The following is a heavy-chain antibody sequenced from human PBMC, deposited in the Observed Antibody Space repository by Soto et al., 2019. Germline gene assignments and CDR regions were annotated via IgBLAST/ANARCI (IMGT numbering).Heavy chain of an antibody. CDR2: ISSTSTYT. CDR1: GFNFSDFY. J-gene: IGHJ5*02. Sequence: QVKLVESGGGLVEPGGSLRLSCTATGFNFSDFYMSWLRQAPGKGLEWISYISSTSTYTNYAASVQGRFTISRDNSKQSLYLQLHNLRAGDSAVYYCARDHYEILTGSGWFGPWGLGTLVTVSS. CDR3: ARDHYEILTGSGWFGP. V-gene: IGHV3-11*06. D-gene: IGHD3-9*01.